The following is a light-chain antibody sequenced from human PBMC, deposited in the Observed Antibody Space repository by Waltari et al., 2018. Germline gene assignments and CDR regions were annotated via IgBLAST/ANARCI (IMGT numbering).Light chain of an antibody. Sequence: DIHMTQSPYSLSTSVGDRVTITCQASQEISNYVNWYQQKPGKAPKLLIYDASNLETGHPTMFSGSGSGTDFTFTISSLQPEDMATYDCQQYDKLPLTFGPGTKVDIK. J-gene: IGKJ3*01. CDR3: QQYDKLPLT. CDR2: DAS. CDR1: QEISNY. V-gene: IGKV1-33*01.